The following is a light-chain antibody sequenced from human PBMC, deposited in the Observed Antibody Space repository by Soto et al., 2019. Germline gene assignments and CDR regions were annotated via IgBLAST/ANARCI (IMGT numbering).Light chain of an antibody. CDR2: GAS. Sequence: EIVMTQSPGTLSLSPGDRATISCRASQVIGSRYLAWYHQKSGQAPRLLIYGASSRATGIPDRFSGSGSGTDFTLNISRLEPEDFGVYYCQQFGSSIPHTFGQGTKLEIK. V-gene: IGKV3-20*01. CDR3: QQFGSSIPHT. J-gene: IGKJ2*01. CDR1: QVIGSRY.